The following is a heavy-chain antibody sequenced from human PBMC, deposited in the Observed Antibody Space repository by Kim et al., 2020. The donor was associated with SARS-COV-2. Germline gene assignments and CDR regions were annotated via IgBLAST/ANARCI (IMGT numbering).Heavy chain of an antibody. D-gene: IGHD4-17*01. J-gene: IGHJ4*02. CDR1: GFTFSSYA. CDR2: IRGSGGST. CDR3: AKLWADYGGNYFDY. Sequence: GGSLRLSCAASGFTFSSYAMSWVRQAPGKGLEWVSAIRGSGGSTYYADSVKGRFTISRDNSKNTLYLQMNSLRAEDTAVYYCAKLWADYGGNYFDYWGQGTLVTVSS. V-gene: IGHV3-23*01.